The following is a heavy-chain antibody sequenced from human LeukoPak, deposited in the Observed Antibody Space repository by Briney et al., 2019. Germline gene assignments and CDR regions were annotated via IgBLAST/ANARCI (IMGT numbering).Heavy chain of an antibody. J-gene: IGHJ4*02. CDR1: GGSFSGYY. CDR3: ARRLAYYDYVWGSYRSHGILDY. CDR2: INHSGST. D-gene: IGHD3-16*02. V-gene: IGHV4-34*01. Sequence: SETRSLTCAVYGGSFSGYYWSWIRQPPGKGLEWIGEINHSGSTNYNPSLKSRVTISVDTSKNQFSLKLSSVTAADTAVYYCARRLAYYDYVWGSYRSHGILDYWGQGTLVTVSS.